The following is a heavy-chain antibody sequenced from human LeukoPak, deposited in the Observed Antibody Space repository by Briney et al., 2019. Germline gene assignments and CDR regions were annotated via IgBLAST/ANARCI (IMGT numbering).Heavy chain of an antibody. J-gene: IGHJ4*02. CDR2: IKSKADGETM. Sequence: PGGSLRLSCAASGFTFTNAWMNWVRQAPGKGLEWVGRIKSKADGETMDYAAPVKGRFTFSRDDSKNMLYLQMNSLKSEDTAVYYCSTLTSRGLSDSWGQGTLVTVSS. V-gene: IGHV3-15*07. CDR1: GFTFTNAW. D-gene: IGHD1-20*01. CDR3: STLTSRGLSDS.